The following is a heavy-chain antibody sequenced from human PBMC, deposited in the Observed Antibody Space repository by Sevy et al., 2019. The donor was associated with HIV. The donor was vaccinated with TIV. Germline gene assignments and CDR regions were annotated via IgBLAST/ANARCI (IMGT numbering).Heavy chain of an antibody. D-gene: IGHD2-8*01. J-gene: IGHJ4*02. V-gene: IGHV3-23*01. CDR2: LSFGCGEI. CDR1: GFTFSKYS. CDR3: AREGCTKPHDY. Sequence: GGSLRLSCAASGFTFSKYSMSWVRQPPGKGLEWVSTLSFGCGEINYADSVKGRFTISSGNSKSSVYLQMNNLRPEDTAVYYCAREGCTKPHDYWGQGTLVTVSS.